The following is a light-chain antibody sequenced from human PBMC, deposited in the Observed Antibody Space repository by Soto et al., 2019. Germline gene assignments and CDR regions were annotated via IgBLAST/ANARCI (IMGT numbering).Light chain of an antibody. CDR1: RSYVGGYNY. Sequence: QSLLTQPCFEYGSPGQPITIPCPGTRSYVGGYNYVSWYHQHPGKAPKLMIYDVSNRPSGVSNLFSGSKSGNSASLTISVLQAEYVSDYYSSSYTSSRTPFYVFGTWTNVTVL. CDR3: SSYTSSRTPFYV. CDR2: DVS. J-gene: IGLJ1*01. V-gene: IGLV2-14*01.